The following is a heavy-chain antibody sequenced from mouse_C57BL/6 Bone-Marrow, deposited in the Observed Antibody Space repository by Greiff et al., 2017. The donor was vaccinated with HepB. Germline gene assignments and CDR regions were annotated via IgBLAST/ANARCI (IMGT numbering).Heavy chain of an antibody. J-gene: IGHJ3*01. CDR3: AGGDSSGYPAWFAY. D-gene: IGHD3-2*02. CDR1: GYTFTSYW. CDR2: IDPSDSYT. V-gene: IGHV1-50*01. Sequence: VQLQQPGAELVKPGASVKLSCKASGYTFTSYWMQWVKQRPGQGLEWIGEIDPSDSYTNYNQKFKGKATLTVDTSSSTAYMQLSSLTSEDSAVYYCAGGDSSGYPAWFAYWGQGTLVTVSA.